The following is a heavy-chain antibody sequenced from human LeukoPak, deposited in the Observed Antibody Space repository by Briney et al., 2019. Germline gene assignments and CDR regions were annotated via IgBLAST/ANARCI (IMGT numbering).Heavy chain of an antibody. CDR2: IYYSGST. J-gene: IGHJ4*02. Sequence: SETLSLTCTVSGGSISSSSYYWGWIRQPPGKGLEWIGSIYYSGSTYYNPSLKSRVTISVDTSKNQFSLKLSSVTAADTAVYYCARELFWSGYYFDYWGQGTLVTVSS. D-gene: IGHD3-3*01. CDR1: GGSISSSSYY. V-gene: IGHV4-39*02. CDR3: ARELFWSGYYFDY.